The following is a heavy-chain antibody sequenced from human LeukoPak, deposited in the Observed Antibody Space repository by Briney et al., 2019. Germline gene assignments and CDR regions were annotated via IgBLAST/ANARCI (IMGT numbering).Heavy chain of an antibody. CDR1: GYTFTCYY. D-gene: IGHD1-26*01. CDR2: INPNSGGT. J-gene: IGHJ4*02. Sequence: ASVKVSCKASGYTFTCYYMHWVRQAPGQGLEWMGWINPNSGGTNYAQKFQGRVTMTSDTSISTAYMELSRLRSDDTAVYYCARALLVGATPFDYWGQGTLVTVSS. CDR3: ARALLVGATPFDY. V-gene: IGHV1-2*02.